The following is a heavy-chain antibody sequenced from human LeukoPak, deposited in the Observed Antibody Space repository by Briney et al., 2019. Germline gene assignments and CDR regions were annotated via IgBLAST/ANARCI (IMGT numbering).Heavy chain of an antibody. J-gene: IGHJ6*02. CDR3: ARLVSSGYYPEYYYYGMDL. D-gene: IGHD3-22*01. CDR1: GYSFTSYW. V-gene: IGHV5-51*01. Sequence: GESLKISCKGSGYSFTSYWIAWVRQMPGTGLEWMGTIYPSDSDTRYSPSFLGQVTISADKSISTAYLQWSSLRASDTAMYHCARLVSSGYYPEYYYYGMDLWGQGTTVTVSS. CDR2: IYPSDSDT.